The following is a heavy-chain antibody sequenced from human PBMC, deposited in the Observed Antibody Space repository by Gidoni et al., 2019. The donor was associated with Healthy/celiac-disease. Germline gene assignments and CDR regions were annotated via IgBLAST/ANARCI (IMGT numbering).Heavy chain of an antibody. CDR2: IYYSGST. J-gene: IGHJ5*02. CDR1: GGSISSYY. D-gene: IGHD2-21*02. CDR3: AKLAYCGGDCYSDWFDP. V-gene: IGHV4-59*01. Sequence: QVQLQESGPGLVKPSETLSLTCTVSGGSISSYYWSWIRQPPGKGLEWIGYIYYSGSTNYNPSLKSRVTISVDTSKNQFSLKLSSVTAADTAVYYCAKLAYCGGDCYSDWFDPWGQGTLVTVSS.